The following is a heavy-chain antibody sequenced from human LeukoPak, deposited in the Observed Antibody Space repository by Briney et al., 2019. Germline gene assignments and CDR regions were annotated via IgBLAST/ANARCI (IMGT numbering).Heavy chain of an antibody. V-gene: IGHV3-7*04. D-gene: IGHD3-10*01. J-gene: IGHJ6*03. Sequence: PGGSLRLSCAASGFTFSSYWMSWVRQAPGKGLEWVANIKQDGSEKYYVDSVKGRFTISRDNAKNSLYLQMNSLRAEDTAVYYCARGGQGLLWFGDSSNYYMDVWGKGTTVTVSS. CDR2: IKQDGSEK. CDR3: ARGGQGLLWFGDSSNYYMDV. CDR1: GFTFSSYW.